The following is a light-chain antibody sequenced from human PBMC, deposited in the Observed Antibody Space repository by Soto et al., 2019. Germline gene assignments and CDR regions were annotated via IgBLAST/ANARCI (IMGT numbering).Light chain of an antibody. CDR1: QRVSISY. Sequence: PGERATLSCRASQRVSISYLAWYQQKPGQAPRLLIYGTSSRATGIPDRFSGSGSGTDFTLTISRLEPEDFAVYYYQHYCGSPLTFGGGTKVHIK. J-gene: IGKJ4*01. CDR2: GTS. CDR3: QHYCGSPLT. V-gene: IGKV3-20*01.